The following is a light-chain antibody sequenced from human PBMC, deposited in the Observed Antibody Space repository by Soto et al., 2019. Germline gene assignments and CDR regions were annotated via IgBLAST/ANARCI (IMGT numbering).Light chain of an antibody. CDR3: QQYYSYPPLT. J-gene: IGKJ4*01. Sequence: AIRITQSPSSFSASTGGRVTITCRASQGISSYLAWYQQKPGKAPKLLIYAASTLQSGVPSRFSGSGSATAFTPPTSCLQSADFATYYCQQYYSYPPLTFGGGTKVDIK. CDR2: AAS. CDR1: QGISSY. V-gene: IGKV1-8*01.